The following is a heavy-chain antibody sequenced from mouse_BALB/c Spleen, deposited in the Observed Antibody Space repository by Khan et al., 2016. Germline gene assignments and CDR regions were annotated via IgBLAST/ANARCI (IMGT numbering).Heavy chain of an antibody. J-gene: IGHJ4*01. V-gene: IGHV1S137*01. CDR1: GYTFTNYA. Sequence: QVQLKESGPVLVRPGVSVKISCRGSGYTFTNYALHWVKQSHAESLEWIGVISTYSGNTNFNQKFKGKATMTVDKSSSTAYMELARLTSEDSAIYYGARDYINYAMDYWGQGTSVTVSS. CDR3: ARDYINYAMDY. CDR2: ISTYSGNT. D-gene: IGHD2-12*01.